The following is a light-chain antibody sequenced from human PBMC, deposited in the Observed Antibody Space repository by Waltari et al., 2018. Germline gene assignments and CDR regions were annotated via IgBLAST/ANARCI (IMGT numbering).Light chain of an antibody. Sequence: QSALTQPASVSGSPGQSITISCGGSSNDVGGYNFVSWYQQHPGKAPKVIIYDVNNLPTVMSSRFSGSKSDNTASLPISDLQTEDEADYYCGSYVNTRVLFVFGSGTKVTVL. CDR2: DVN. J-gene: IGLJ1*01. V-gene: IGLV2-14*03. CDR1: SNDVGGYNF. CDR3: GSYVNTRVLFV.